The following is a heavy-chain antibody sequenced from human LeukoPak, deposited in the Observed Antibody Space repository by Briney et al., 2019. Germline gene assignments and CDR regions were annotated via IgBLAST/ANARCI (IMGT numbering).Heavy chain of an antibody. V-gene: IGHV5-51*01. J-gene: IGHJ4*02. D-gene: IGHD2-21*02. CDR1: GYSFTSYW. CDR3: ARMPELRRGGDCYFDY. Sequence: GESLQISCKGSGYSFTSYWIGWVRQMPGKGLEWMGIIYPGDSDTRYSPSLQGQVTISADKSISTAYLQWSSLKASDTAMYHCARMPELRRGGDCYFDYWGQGTLVTVSS. CDR2: IYPGDSDT.